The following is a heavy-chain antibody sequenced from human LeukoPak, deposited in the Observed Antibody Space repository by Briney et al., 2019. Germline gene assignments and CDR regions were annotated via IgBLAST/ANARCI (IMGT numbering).Heavy chain of an antibody. D-gene: IGHD6-13*01. CDR2: LDYSGST. V-gene: IGHV4-39*07. CDR1: GDSIRNSRYS. Sequence: SETLSLTCTVSGDSIRNSRYSWGWIRQSPRKGQEWIGSLDYSGSTYYNPSLKSRVTISVDTSKNQFSLKLSSVTAADTAVYYCARVSDSSSWNWVDYWGQGTLVTVSS. CDR3: ARVSDSSSWNWVDY. J-gene: IGHJ4*02.